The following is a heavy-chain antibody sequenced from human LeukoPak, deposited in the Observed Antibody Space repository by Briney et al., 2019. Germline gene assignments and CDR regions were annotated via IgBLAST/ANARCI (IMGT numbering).Heavy chain of an antibody. D-gene: IGHD1-26*01. V-gene: IGHV4-59*01. J-gene: IGHJ4*02. CDR3: ARSPEPVVGATFHPWVFDY. CDR2: IYYSGST. Sequence: SETLSLTCTVSGGSISSYYWSWIRQPPGKGLEWIGYIYYSGSTNYNPSLKSRVTISVDTSKNQFSLKLSSVTAADTAVYYCARSPEPVVGATFHPWVFDYWGQGTLVTVSS. CDR1: GGSISSYY.